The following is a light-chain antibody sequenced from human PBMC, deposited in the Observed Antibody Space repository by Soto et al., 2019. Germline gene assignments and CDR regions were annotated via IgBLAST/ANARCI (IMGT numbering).Light chain of an antibody. V-gene: IGKV3-20*01. J-gene: IGKJ1*01. CDR3: QQYGSSPPWT. CDR1: QSIPST. Sequence: EIGLTQSPATLSLSTGERATLSCRASQSIPSTLAWYQQKPGQAPRLLIYGASSRATGIPDRFSGSGSGTDFTLTISRLEPEDFAVYYCQQYGSSPPWTFGQGTKVDIK. CDR2: GAS.